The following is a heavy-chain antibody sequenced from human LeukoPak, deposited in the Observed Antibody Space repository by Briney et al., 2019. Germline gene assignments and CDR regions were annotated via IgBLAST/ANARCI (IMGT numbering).Heavy chain of an antibody. CDR2: INPSGGST. CDR3: ARSGSGSCYNGYFDY. D-gene: IGHD3-10*01. Sequence: ASVKVSCKAPGYTFTSYYMHWVRQAPGQGLEWMGIINPSGGSTSYAQKFQGRVTMTRDTSTSTVYMELSSLRSEDTAVYCCARSGSGSCYNGYFDYWGQGTLVTVSS. J-gene: IGHJ4*02. CDR1: GYTFTSYY. V-gene: IGHV1-46*01.